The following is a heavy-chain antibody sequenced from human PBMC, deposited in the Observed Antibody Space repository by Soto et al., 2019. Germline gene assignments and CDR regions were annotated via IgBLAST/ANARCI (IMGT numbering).Heavy chain of an antibody. V-gene: IGHV3-23*01. CDR2: VTYSGGAT. J-gene: IGHJ5*01. CDR1: GFTFSTYD. CDR3: AKYIGGGGYWYDY. D-gene: IGHD2-15*01. Sequence: PGGSLRLSCAASGFTFSTYDMTWVRQGPGKGLEWVATVTYSGGATYYADSVKGRFTISRDNSRNALYLQMNNLKAEDTAVYYCAKYIGGGGYWYDYWGHGTLVTVSS.